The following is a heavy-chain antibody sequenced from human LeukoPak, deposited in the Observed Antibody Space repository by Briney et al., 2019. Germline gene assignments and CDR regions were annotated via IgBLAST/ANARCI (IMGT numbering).Heavy chain of an antibody. CDR3: GRDNLARGKSSFQNFDL. CDR2: ISSSSSYI. CDR1: GFTFSSYS. J-gene: IGHJ4*02. Sequence: GGSLRLSCAASGFTFSSYSMNWVRQAPGKGLEWVSSISSSSSYIYYADSVKGRFTISRDNAKNSLYLQMNSLRAEDTAVYYCGRDNLARGKSSFQNFDLWGQGTLVTVSS. V-gene: IGHV3-21*01. D-gene: IGHD6-6*01.